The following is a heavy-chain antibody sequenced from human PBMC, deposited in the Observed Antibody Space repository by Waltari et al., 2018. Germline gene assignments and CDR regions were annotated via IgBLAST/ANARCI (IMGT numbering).Heavy chain of an antibody. CDR3: AKGFGGVIATFDY. CDR2: ISGSGGST. Sequence: EVQLLASGGGLVQPGGSLRLSCAASRFTVSSYTMSWVRRAPGKGLVWVSAISGSGGSTYYADSVKGRFTISRDNSKNTLYLQMNSLRAEDTAVYYCAKGFGGVIATFDYWGQGTLVTVSS. CDR1: RFTVSSYT. D-gene: IGHD3-16*02. V-gene: IGHV3-23*01. J-gene: IGHJ4*02.